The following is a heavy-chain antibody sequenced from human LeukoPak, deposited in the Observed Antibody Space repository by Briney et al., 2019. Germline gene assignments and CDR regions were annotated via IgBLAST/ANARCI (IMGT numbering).Heavy chain of an antibody. V-gene: IGHV3-7*01. CDR2: INQDGSEK. D-gene: IGHD3-16*01. J-gene: IGHJ4*02. Sequence: GGSLRLSCIVSGFTFSTTWMSWVRQAPGEGPEWVAIINQDGSEKIYVDSLKGRFTISRDNAKNSLHLQMHSLRVEDTAVYYCARATRLPDYWGQGTLVTVSS. CDR3: ARATRLPDY. CDR1: GFTFSTTW.